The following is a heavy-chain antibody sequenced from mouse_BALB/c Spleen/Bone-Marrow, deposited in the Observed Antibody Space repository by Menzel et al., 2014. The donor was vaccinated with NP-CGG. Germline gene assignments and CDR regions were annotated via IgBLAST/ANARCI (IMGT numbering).Heavy chain of an antibody. Sequence: EVKLVESGAELVKPGASVKLSCTASGFNIEDTYVHWVKQRPEQGLEWIGRIDPANGNTKYDPKFQGKATVTSDTSSNTAYLHLNSLTSEGTAVYYCAEGYDSWFAYWGQGTLVTVSA. CDR2: IDPANGNT. CDR1: GFNIEDTY. V-gene: IGHV14-3*02. D-gene: IGHD2-2*01. J-gene: IGHJ3*01. CDR3: AEGYDSWFAY.